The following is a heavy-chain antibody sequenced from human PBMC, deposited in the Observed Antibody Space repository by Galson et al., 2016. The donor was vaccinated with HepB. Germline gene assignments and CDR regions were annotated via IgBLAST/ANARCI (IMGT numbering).Heavy chain of an antibody. CDR2: INPHSGGT. J-gene: IGHJ4*02. CDR1: GYTFTGYY. V-gene: IGHV1-2*02. Sequence: SVKVSCKASGYTFTGYYLSWVRQAPGQGLEWMGWINPHSGGTDFAQKFQGRVTMTRATSISTAYMDLSSLRSDDTAVYYRALLTYGSGSSYNEDYWGQGTLVTVSS. D-gene: IGHD3-10*01. CDR3: ALLTYGSGSSYNEDY.